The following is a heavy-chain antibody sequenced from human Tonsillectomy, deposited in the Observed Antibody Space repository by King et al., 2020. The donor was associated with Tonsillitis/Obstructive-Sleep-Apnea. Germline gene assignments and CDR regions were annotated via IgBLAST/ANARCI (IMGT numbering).Heavy chain of an antibody. CDR1: GGSISTHY. Sequence: VQLQESGPGLGKPSETLSLTCTVSGGSISTHYWSWIRQSPGKGLEWIGHFFDSGATNYNTSLKSRVTISADTSKNQFSLKLSSVTAADTAVYYCARARWDRFFEYWGQGTLVTVSS. CDR3: ARARWDRFFEY. V-gene: IGHV4-59*11. CDR2: FFDSGAT. J-gene: IGHJ4*02. D-gene: IGHD1-26*01.